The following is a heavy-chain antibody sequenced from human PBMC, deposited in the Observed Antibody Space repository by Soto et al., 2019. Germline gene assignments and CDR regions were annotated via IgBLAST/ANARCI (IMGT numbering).Heavy chain of an antibody. J-gene: IGHJ6*02. CDR3: ARGFTIFGVVISLYYYGMDV. D-gene: IGHD3-3*01. CDR2: INHSGST. CDR1: GGSFSGYY. V-gene: IGHV4-34*01. Sequence: SETLSLTCAVYGGSFSGYYWSWIRQPPGKGLEWIGEINHSGSTNYNPSLKSRVTISVDTSKNQFSLKLSSVTAADTAVHYCARGFTIFGVVISLYYYGMDVWGQGTTVTVSS.